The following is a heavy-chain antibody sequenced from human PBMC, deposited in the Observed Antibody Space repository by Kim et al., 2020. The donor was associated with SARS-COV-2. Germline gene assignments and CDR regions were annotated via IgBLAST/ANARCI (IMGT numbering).Heavy chain of an antibody. J-gene: IGHJ4*02. CDR3: ARDSSGIDY. CDR2: NGNT. V-gene: IGHV1-18*01. D-gene: IGHD6-19*01. Sequence: NGNTNKAQKLQGRATMTTDTSTSTAYMELRSLRSDDTAVYYCARDSSGIDYWGQGTLVTVSS.